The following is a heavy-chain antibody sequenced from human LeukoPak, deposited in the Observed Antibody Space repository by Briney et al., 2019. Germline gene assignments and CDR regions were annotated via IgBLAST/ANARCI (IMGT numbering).Heavy chain of an antibody. J-gene: IGHJ4*02. CDR3: ARGSPYSSSFCFDY. CDR2: IYYSGST. V-gene: IGHV4-59*01. CDR1: GGSISSYY. D-gene: IGHD6-6*01. Sequence: SETLSLTCTVSGGSISSYYWSWIRQPPGKGLEWIGYIYYSGSTNYNPSPKSRVTISVDTSKNQFSLKLSSVTAADTAVYYCARGSPYSSSFCFDYWGQGTLVTVSS.